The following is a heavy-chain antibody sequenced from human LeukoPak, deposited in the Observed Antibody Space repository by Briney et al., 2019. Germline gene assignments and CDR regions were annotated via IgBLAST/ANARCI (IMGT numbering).Heavy chain of an antibody. CDR1: GFTFSSYA. D-gene: IGHD5-18*01. CDR2: ISYDGSNK. V-gene: IGHV3-30*01. Sequence: GGSLRLSCAASGFTFSSYAMHCVRQAPGKGLEWVAVISYDGSNKYYADSVKGRFTISRDNSKNTLYLQMNSLRAEDTAVYYCASGTAMVRGVRSHYYYMDVWGKGTTVTVSS. CDR3: ASGTAMVRGVRSHYYYMDV. J-gene: IGHJ6*03.